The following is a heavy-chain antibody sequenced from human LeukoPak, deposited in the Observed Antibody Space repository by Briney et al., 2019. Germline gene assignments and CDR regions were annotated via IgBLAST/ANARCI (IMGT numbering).Heavy chain of an antibody. Sequence: ASVKVSCKAFGYTFTDHYVHWVRQAPEQGLEWMGWINPKSGDTKYVQKFQGRLTMTSDTPLRTAYMELTSLRSDDTAVFYCASYCGADCAPGGYWGQGTLVTVSS. D-gene: IGHD2-21*01. V-gene: IGHV1-2*02. CDR3: ASYCGADCAPGGY. CDR1: GYTFTDHY. J-gene: IGHJ4*02. CDR2: INPKSGDT.